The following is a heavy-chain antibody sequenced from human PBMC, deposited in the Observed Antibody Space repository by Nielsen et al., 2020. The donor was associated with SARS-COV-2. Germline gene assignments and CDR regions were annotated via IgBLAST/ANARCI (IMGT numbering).Heavy chain of an antibody. J-gene: IGHJ6*02. V-gene: IGHV3-21*01. CDR3: ANSLLSLPYYGMDV. D-gene: IGHD2-15*01. CDR2: ISTSTSYI. Sequence: GESLKTSCAASAFALSDYSMNWVRQTPKKGLQWTAFISTSTSYIFYGDSLKGRFTISRANSKNTLYLQMNSLRAEDTAVYYCANSLLSLPYYGMDVWGQGTTVTVSS. CDR1: AFALSDYS.